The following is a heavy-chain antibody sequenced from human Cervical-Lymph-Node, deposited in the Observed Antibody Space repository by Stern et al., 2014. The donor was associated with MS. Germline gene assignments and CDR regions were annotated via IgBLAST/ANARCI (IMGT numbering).Heavy chain of an antibody. J-gene: IGHJ4*02. CDR1: GYTFTGYY. V-gene: IGHV1-2*06. Sequence: QLVQSGAEVKKPGASVKVSCKASGYTFTGYYMHWVRQAPGQGLEWMGRSNPNSGGTNYAQKFQGRVTMTRDTSISTAYMELSRLRSDDTAVYYCARGKITMVRGGTFDYWGQGTLVTVSS. CDR3: ARGKITMVRGGTFDY. CDR2: SNPNSGGT. D-gene: IGHD3-10*01.